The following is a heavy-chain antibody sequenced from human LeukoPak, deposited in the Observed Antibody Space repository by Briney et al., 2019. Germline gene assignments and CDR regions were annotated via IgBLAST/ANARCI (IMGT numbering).Heavy chain of an antibody. J-gene: IGHJ5*02. CDR1: GYIFTSYY. V-gene: IGHV1-46*01. D-gene: IGHD3-10*01. CDR3: ARDPSGLWFGEPSGGNWFNP. Sequence: GASVKVSCKASGYIFTSYYVHWVRQAPGQGLEWMGMINPSGGSTSYAQKFQGRVTMTRDTSTTTVYMELSNLRSEDTAVYYCARDPSGLWFGEPSGGNWFNPWGQGTLVTVSS. CDR2: INPSGGST.